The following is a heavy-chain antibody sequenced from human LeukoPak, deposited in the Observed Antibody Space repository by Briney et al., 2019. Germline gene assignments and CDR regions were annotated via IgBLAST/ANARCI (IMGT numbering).Heavy chain of an antibody. Sequence: GGSLRLSCTVSGFTVSSNSMSWVRQAPGKGLEWVSFIYSGGNTHYSDSVKGRFTISRDNAKNSLYLQMNSLRAEDMALYYCAKGASYDYVWGSYALDYWGQGTLVTVSS. V-gene: IGHV3-53*05. CDR3: AKGASYDYVWGSYALDY. D-gene: IGHD3-16*01. CDR2: IYSGGNT. J-gene: IGHJ4*02. CDR1: GFTVSSNS.